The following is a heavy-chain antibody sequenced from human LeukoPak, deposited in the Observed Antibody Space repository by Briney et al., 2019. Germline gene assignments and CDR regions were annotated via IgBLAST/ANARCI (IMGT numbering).Heavy chain of an antibody. D-gene: IGHD6-13*01. CDR2: ISGNGGTT. J-gene: IGHJ6*02. Sequence: GGSLRLSCAASGFTFSSYSMNWVRQAPGKGLEWVSAISGNGGTTYYADSVKGRFTISRDNSKNTLYLQMNSLRAEDTAVYYCAKGIAAAYYYGMDVWGQGTTVTVSS. CDR1: GFTFSSYS. CDR3: AKGIAAAYYYGMDV. V-gene: IGHV3-23*01.